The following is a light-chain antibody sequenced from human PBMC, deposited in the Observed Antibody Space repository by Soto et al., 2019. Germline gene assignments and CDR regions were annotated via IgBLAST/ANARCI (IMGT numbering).Light chain of an antibody. CDR2: SAS. J-gene: IGKJ1*01. V-gene: IGKV1-39*01. CDR1: QTISRY. Sequence: DIQMTQSRSSLSASVGERVNVTCRASQTISRYVNWYQQKPGKAPTLLISSASSLEGGVPSRFSGGGSGTTFTLTITGLQPEDFATYYCQQNYRNTPWTFGQGTKVDSK. CDR3: QQNYRNTPWT.